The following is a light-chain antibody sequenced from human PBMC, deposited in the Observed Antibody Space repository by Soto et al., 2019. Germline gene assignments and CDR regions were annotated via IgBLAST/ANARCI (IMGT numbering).Light chain of an antibody. J-gene: IGKJ1*01. CDR1: QSINGNY. V-gene: IGKV3-20*01. CDR3: QHYSSSLQT. Sequence: EIVLTQSPGTLSLSPGDRATLSCRASQSINGNYLHWYQQKPGQAPRLLIYDASRRATGIPDRFSGSGSGTDFTLTISRLEPEDFVVYYCQHYSSSLQTFGQGTRVEVK. CDR2: DAS.